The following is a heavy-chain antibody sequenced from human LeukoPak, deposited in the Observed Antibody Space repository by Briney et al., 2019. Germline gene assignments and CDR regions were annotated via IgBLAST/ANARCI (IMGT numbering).Heavy chain of an antibody. CDR2: LSAGNMYT. D-gene: IGHD4-11*01. V-gene: IGHV3-23*01. CDR3: ARGTTLKPFDY. Sequence: GSLRLSCAASGFTFSNYVMTWVRQAPGKGLEWVSALSAGNMYTYYADSVRGRFTISSDNSKSTLYLEMNSLRAEDTAVYYYARGTTLKPFDYWGQGTLVTVSS. J-gene: IGHJ4*02. CDR1: GFTFSNYV.